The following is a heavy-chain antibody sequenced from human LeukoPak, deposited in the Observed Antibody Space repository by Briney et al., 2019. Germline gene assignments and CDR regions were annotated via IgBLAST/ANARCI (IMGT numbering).Heavy chain of an antibody. V-gene: IGHV4-59*08. CDR3: ARTYCRGGSCHFDY. Sequence: PSETLSLTCTVSGGSISSYYWSWIRQPPGKGLEWIGYIYYSGSTDSNPSLKSRVTISVDTSKNQISLKLSSVTAADTAVYYCARTYCRGGSCHFDYRGQGTLVTVSS. CDR2: IYYSGST. J-gene: IGHJ4*02. CDR1: GGSISSYY. D-gene: IGHD2-15*01.